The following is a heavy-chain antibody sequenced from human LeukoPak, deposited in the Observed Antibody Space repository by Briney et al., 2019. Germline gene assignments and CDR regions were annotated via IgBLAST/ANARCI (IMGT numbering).Heavy chain of an antibody. V-gene: IGHV4-39*01. CDR3: ARQPLKLGMRGHDAFDI. Sequence: PSETLSLTCTVSGGSISSSSYYWGWIRQPPGKGLEWIGSIYYSGSTYYNPSLKSRVTISVDTSKNQFSLKLSSVTAADTAVYYCARQPLKLGMRGHDAFDIWGQGTMVTVSS. CDR1: GGSISSSSYY. D-gene: IGHD7-27*01. CDR2: IYYSGST. J-gene: IGHJ3*02.